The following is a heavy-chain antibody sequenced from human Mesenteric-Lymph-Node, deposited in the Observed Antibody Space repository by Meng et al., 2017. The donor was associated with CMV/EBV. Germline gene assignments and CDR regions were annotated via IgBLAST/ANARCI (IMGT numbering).Heavy chain of an antibody. V-gene: IGHV3-30*04. J-gene: IGHJ4*02. D-gene: IGHD2-15*01. CDR2: IAYDGNNK. CDR3: ARAYLILEQLAPSDC. Sequence: SGFTFSIDAMKWVSQAPGKGLEWVALIAYDGNNKYDADSVKGRFTISRDNSKNTLSLQMNSLRAEDTDVYYCARAYLILEQLAPSDCWGPGTLVTVSS. CDR1: GFTFSIDA.